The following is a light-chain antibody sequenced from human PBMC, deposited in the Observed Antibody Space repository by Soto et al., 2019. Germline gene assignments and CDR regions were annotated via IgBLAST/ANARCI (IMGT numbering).Light chain of an antibody. Sequence: EIVLTQSPGTLSLSPGESATLSCRASQSVSRSYLAWYQQKPGQAPRLLIYGASSRATGLPDRFSGSGSGADFPLTISRLEPGDFSMDYCQQYGSSPWTFGQGTKGEIK. CDR3: QQYGSSPWT. CDR1: QSVSRSY. J-gene: IGKJ1*01. CDR2: GAS. V-gene: IGKV3-20*01.